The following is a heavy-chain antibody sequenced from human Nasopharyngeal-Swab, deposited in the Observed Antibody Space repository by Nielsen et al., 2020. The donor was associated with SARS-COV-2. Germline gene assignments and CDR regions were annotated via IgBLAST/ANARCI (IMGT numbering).Heavy chain of an antibody. V-gene: IGHV4-39*07. Sequence: RQAPGKGLEWIGSIYDSGRTYYNPSLKSRVTISVDTSKNQFSLNLSSVTAADTAVYYCARVVMVRGVSYYYYMDVWGKGTTVTV. J-gene: IGHJ6*03. D-gene: IGHD3-10*01. CDR2: IYDSGRT. CDR3: ARVVMVRGVSYYYYMDV.